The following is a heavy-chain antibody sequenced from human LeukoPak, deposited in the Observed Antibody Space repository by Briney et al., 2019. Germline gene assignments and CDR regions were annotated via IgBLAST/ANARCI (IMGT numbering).Heavy chain of an antibody. D-gene: IGHD5-12*01. V-gene: IGHV4-59*01. Sequence: SETLSLTCAVSGGSISSYYWSWIRQPPGKGLEWIGQTFYSGSTNYNPSLKSRVTISLDTSKNQFLLKVSSVTSADTAVYYCAREARYSGYGNDPFDIWGQGTMVTVSS. CDR2: TFYSGST. CDR3: AREARYSGYGNDPFDI. J-gene: IGHJ3*02. CDR1: GGSISSYY.